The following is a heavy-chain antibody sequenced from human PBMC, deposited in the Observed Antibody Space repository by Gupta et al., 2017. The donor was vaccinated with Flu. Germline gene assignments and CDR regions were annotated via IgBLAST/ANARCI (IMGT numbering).Heavy chain of an antibody. J-gene: IGHJ4*01. CDR3: ARDSVSYYDTPASYVDYFDL. CDR1: GFTFDAYT. V-gene: IGHV3-21*02. CDR2: ISSSGNYI. Sequence: EEQLMESGGGLVKPGGSLRLSCAASGFTFDAYTMHWVRQTPGKGLEWVASISSSGNYIYYADSVKGRFTISRDNAKHSLYLHMNTLRVGDTAVYFCARDSVSYYDTPASYVDYFDLWGHGTLVTVSS. D-gene: IGHD3-22*01.